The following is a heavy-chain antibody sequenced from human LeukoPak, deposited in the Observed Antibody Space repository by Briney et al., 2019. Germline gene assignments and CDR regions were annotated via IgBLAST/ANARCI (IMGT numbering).Heavy chain of an antibody. D-gene: IGHD1-26*01. CDR3: TTAGPSGSYYEIVNY. CDR1: GFTFRNAW. V-gene: IGHV3-15*04. J-gene: IGHJ4*02. CDR2: VESKTDGGTT. Sequence: GGSLKLSCAAPGFTFRNAWMSWVRQAPGKGLEWVGRVESKTDGGTTDYAAPVKGRFTISRDDSKNTLYLQMNGLKTDDTAVYYCTTAGPSGSYYEIVNYWGQGTLVTVSS.